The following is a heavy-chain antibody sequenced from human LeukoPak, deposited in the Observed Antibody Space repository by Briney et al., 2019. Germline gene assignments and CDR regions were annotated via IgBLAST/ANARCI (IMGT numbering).Heavy chain of an antibody. Sequence: SETLSLTCTVSGGSISSGGYYRSWIRQHPGKGLEWIGYIYYSGSTYYNPSLKSRVTISVDTSKNQFSLKLSSVTAADTAVYYCARVSRPPGLQLPGYYFDYWGQGTLVTVSS. D-gene: IGHD2-2*01. CDR1: GGSISSGGYY. CDR3: ARVSRPPGLQLPGYYFDY. V-gene: IGHV4-31*03. CDR2: IYYSGST. J-gene: IGHJ4*02.